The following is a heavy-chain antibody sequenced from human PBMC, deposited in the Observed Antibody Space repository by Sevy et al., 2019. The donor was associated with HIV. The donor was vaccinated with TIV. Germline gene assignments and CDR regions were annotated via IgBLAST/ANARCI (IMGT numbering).Heavy chain of an antibody. D-gene: IGHD3-3*01. V-gene: IGHV1-18*01. J-gene: IGHJ4*02. CDR1: GYTFTSYG. CDR2: ISAYNGNT. CDR3: ARSPGPDYTYYDFWSGYSTDLDY. Sequence: ASVKVSCKASGYTFTSYGISWVRQAPGQGLEWMGWISAYNGNTNYAQKLQGRVTMTTDTSTSTAYMELRSLRSDDTAVYYCARSPGPDYTYYDFWSGYSTDLDYWGQGTLVTVSS.